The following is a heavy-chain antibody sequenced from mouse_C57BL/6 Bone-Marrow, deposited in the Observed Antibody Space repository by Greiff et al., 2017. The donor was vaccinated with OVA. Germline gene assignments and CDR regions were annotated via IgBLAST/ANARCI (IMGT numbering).Heavy chain of an antibody. CDR1: GYSFTSYY. V-gene: IGHV1-66*01. J-gene: IGHJ4*01. CDR2: IYPGSGNT. CDR3: ARHYGSPYAMDY. D-gene: IGHD1-1*01. Sequence: QVQLQQSGPELVKPGASVKISCKASGYSFTSYYIHWVKQRPGQGLEWIGWIYPGSGNTKYNEKFKGKATLTADPSSSTAYMQLSSLTSEDSAVYYCARHYGSPYAMDYWGQGTSVTVSS.